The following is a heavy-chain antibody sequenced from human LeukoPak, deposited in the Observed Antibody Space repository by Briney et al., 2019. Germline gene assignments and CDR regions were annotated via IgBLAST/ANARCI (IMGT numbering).Heavy chain of an antibody. Sequence: SETLSLTCTVSGGSISSGSYYWSWIRQPAGKGLEWIGRIYTSGSTNYNPSLKSRVTISVDTSKNQFSLKLSSVTAADTAAYYCARDQAIFGVGNAFDIWGQGTMVTVSS. V-gene: IGHV4-61*02. D-gene: IGHD3-3*01. CDR1: GGSISSGSYY. CDR3: ARDQAIFGVGNAFDI. J-gene: IGHJ3*02. CDR2: IYTSGST.